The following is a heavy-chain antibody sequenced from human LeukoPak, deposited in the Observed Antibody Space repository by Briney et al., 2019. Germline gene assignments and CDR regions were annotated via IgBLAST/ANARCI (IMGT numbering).Heavy chain of an antibody. CDR1: GFTFSSYE. Sequence: GGSLRLSCAASGFTFSSYEMNWGRQAPGKGLGGVSYISSSGSTIHYADSVKGRFTISRDNAKNSLYLQMNSLRAEDTAVYYCARDGAYYYGMDVWGQGTTVTVSS. V-gene: IGHV3-48*03. CDR3: ARDGAYYYGMDV. D-gene: IGHD3-16*01. CDR2: ISSSGSTI. J-gene: IGHJ6*02.